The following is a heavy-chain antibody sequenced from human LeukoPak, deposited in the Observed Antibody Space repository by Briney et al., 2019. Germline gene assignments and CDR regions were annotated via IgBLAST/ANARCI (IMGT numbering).Heavy chain of an antibody. CDR3: ARFNYYDRDYNWFDP. CDR2: ISAYNGNT. CDR1: GYTFTSYG. D-gene: IGHD3-22*01. Sequence: GASVKVSCKASGYTFTSYGISWVRQAPGQGLEWMGWISAYNGNTNYAQKLQGRVTMTTDTSTSTAYMELRSLRSDDTAVYYCARFNYYDRDYNWFDPWGQGTLVTVSS. V-gene: IGHV1-18*01. J-gene: IGHJ5*02.